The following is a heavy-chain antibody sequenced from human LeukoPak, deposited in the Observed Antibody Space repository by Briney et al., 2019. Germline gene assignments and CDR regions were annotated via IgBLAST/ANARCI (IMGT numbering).Heavy chain of an antibody. V-gene: IGHV3-9*01. CDR2: ITWSNGEI. J-gene: IGHJ4*02. CDR3: AKSLRNGSGWASDY. D-gene: IGHD6-19*01. CDR1: GLTFDVYA. Sequence: PGRSLRLSCAASGLTFDVYAVHWVRQAPGKGLERVSGITWSNGEIAYADSVKGRFTISRDNAKMYLQMNSLRAEDTAVYYCAKSLRNGSGWASDYWGQGTLVTVSS.